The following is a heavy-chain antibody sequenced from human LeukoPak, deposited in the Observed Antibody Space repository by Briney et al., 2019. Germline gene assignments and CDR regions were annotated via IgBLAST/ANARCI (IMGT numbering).Heavy chain of an antibody. CDR1: GFTVSGSS. V-gene: IGHV3-53*01. CDR2: IYSGGNT. J-gene: IGHJ4*02. CDR3: ARRAGDYSHPYDY. D-gene: IGHD3-22*01. Sequence: GGSLRLSCTVSGFTVSGSSMSWVRQAPGKGLEWVSFIYSGGNTHYSDSVKGRFTISRDNSKNTLYLQMNSLRAEDTAVYYCARRAGDYSHPYDYWGQGTLVTVSS.